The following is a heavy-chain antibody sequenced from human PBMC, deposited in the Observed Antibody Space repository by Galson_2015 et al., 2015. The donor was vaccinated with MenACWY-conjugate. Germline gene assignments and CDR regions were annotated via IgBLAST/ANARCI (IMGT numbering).Heavy chain of an antibody. CDR2: INREGSRT. Sequence: SLRLSCAASGFTFRTYWMHWARHAPGKGLEWVSRINREGSRTTYADSEKGRFTISRDNAKNTQYLEMNSLRAEDTAVYYCARDRRDAFLESLPSNWFDPWGQGTPVIVSS. CDR1: GFTFRTYW. D-gene: IGHD3-3*02. CDR3: ARDRRDAFLESLPSNWFDP. J-gene: IGHJ5*02. V-gene: IGHV3-74*01.